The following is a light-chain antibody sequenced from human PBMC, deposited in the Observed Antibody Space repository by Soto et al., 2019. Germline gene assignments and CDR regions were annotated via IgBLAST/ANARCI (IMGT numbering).Light chain of an antibody. Sequence: EIVLTQSPGTLSLSPGERATLSCRASQSVSSSYLAWYQQKPGQAPRLLIYGASSRATGISARFSGSGSGTNFLITISRLQPEDFAVYYCQQYGSTPPYTFGQGTKLEIK. V-gene: IGKV3-20*01. CDR1: QSVSSSY. CDR2: GAS. CDR3: QQYGSTPPYT. J-gene: IGKJ2*01.